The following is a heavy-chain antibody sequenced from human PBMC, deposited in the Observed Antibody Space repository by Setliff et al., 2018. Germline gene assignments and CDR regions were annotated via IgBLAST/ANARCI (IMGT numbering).Heavy chain of an antibody. CDR2: IIPIYGAA. CDR3: ARDRFYNSWSGTSITAPHDAFDI. J-gene: IGHJ3*02. V-gene: IGHV1-69*05. D-gene: IGHD3-3*01. Sequence: GASVKVSCKVSGGTFSGYAITWVRRAPGQGLEWVGGIIPIYGAANYAQKFQGRVTMTSDTSTNTVYLEVSSLRSEDTAVYFCARDRFYNSWSGTSITAPHDAFDIWGQGTMVTVSS. CDR1: GGTFSGYA.